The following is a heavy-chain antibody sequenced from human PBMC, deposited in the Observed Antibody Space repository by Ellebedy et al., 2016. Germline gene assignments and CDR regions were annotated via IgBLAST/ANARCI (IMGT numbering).Heavy chain of an antibody. CDR2: ISHDGNSQ. CDR1: GFTFGNYA. J-gene: IGHJ5*02. V-gene: IGHV3-30-3*01. Sequence: GESLKISCAASGFTFGNYAMHWVRQVPSKGLQWVAVISHDGNSQYYADSLRGRFTISRDNSKNTLDLEVNSLREEDTALYFCARGQPFNMAVRLQNWFDPWGQGTLVTVSS. D-gene: IGHD3-10*01. CDR3: ARGQPFNMAVRLQNWFDP.